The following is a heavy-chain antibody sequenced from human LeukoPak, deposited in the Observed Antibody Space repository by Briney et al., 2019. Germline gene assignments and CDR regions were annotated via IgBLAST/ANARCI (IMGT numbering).Heavy chain of an antibody. Sequence: GASVKVSCKASGGTFSSYAISWVRQAPGQGLELMGGIIIIFGTANYAQKFQGRVTITADESTSTAYMELSSLRSEDTAVYYCARDQIAARNWFDPWGQGTLVTVSS. J-gene: IGHJ5*02. CDR3: ARDQIAARNWFDP. CDR2: IIIIFGTA. CDR1: GGTFSSYA. D-gene: IGHD6-6*01. V-gene: IGHV1-69*01.